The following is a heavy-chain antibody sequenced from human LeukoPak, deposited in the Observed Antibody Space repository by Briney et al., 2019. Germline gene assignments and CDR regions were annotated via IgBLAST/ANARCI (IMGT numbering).Heavy chain of an antibody. CDR3: ARDQGHYYDSSGYHTFDY. CDR2: INPSGGST. J-gene: IGHJ4*02. D-gene: IGHD3-22*01. CDR1: GYTFTSYY. V-gene: IGHV1-46*01. Sequence: GASVKVSCKASGYTFTSYYMHWVRQAPGQGLEWMGMINPSGGSTSYAQKFQGRVTITTDESTSTAYMELSSLRSEDTAVYYCARDQGHYYDSSGYHTFDYWGQGTLVTVSS.